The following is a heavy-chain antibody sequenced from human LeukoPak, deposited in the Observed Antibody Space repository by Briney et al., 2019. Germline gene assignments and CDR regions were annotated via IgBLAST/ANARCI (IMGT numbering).Heavy chain of an antibody. Sequence: RGSLRLSCATSGFTFSNHEMNWVRQAPGEGAEWVSYISGSGGTIHYAESVEGRFTISRDNAKNSLHLQMQSLRVEDTGVYYCARTVCSTISCYVFDHWSQGTPVTVSS. V-gene: IGHV3-48*03. J-gene: IGHJ5*02. CDR1: GFTFSNHE. D-gene: IGHD2-2*01. CDR3: ARTVCSTISCYVFDH. CDR2: ISGSGGTI.